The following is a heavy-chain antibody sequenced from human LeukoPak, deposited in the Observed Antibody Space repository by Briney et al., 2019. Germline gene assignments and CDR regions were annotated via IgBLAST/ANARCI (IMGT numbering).Heavy chain of an antibody. CDR1: GYSISSGYY. Sequence: SETLSLTCTVSGYSISSGYYWGWIRQPPGKGLEWIGSIYHSGSTYYNPSLKSRVTISVDTSKNQFSLKLSSVTAADTAVYYCARDRTTMVRGVIDGGWFDPWGQGTQVTVSS. CDR2: IYHSGST. J-gene: IGHJ5*02. V-gene: IGHV4-38-2*02. D-gene: IGHD3-10*01. CDR3: ARDRTTMVRGVIDGGWFDP.